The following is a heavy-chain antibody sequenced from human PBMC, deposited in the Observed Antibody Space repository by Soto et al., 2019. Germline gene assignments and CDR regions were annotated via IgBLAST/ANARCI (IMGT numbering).Heavy chain of an antibody. CDR3: ALYCGGDCYSGGNY. CDR1: GYTFTSYA. CDR2: INAGNGNT. Sequence: ASVKVSCKASGYTFTSYAMHWVRQAPGQRLEWMGWINAGNGNTKYSQKFQGRVTITRDTYASTAYMELSSLRSEDTAVYYCALYCGGDCYSGGNYWGQGTLVTVS. D-gene: IGHD2-21*02. V-gene: IGHV1-3*01. J-gene: IGHJ4*02.